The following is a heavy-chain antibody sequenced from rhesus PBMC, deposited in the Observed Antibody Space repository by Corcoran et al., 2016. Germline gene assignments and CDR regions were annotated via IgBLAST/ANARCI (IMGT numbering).Heavy chain of an antibody. CDR1: GASISDDYH. V-gene: IGHV4-106*01. CDR3: AREPHDPYEFWIVYYFDW. CDR2: VYGGGRAT. Sequence: QVQLQESGPGLVKPSETLSLTCAVSGASISDDYHWSWSRQPPGKGLERVGHVYGGGRATNHNPALASRFTIRPNTATMQFPLQQSLVTAADTVVYYCAREPHDPYEFWIVYYFDWWGQGVLVTVSS. D-gene: IGHD3-3*01. J-gene: IGHJ4*01.